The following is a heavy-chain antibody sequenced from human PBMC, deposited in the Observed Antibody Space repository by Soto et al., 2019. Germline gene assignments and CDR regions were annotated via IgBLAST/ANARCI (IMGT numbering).Heavy chain of an antibody. D-gene: IGHD4-17*01. J-gene: IGHJ3*02. CDR1: GFTFSSYA. V-gene: IGHV3-64*01. CDR3: ARVNVGGDHDYGDYDSLRGHAFDI. Sequence: GGSLRLSCAASGFTFSSYAMHWVRQAPGKGLEYVSAISSNGGSTYYANSVKGRFTISRDNSKNTLYLQMGSLRAEDMAVYYCARVNVGGDHDYGDYDSLRGHAFDIWGQGTMVTVSS. CDR2: ISSNGGST.